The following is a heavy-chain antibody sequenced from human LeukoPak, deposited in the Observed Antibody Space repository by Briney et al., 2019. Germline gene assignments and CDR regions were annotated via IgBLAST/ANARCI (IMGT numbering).Heavy chain of an antibody. J-gene: IGHJ5*02. CDR2: INPNSGGT. CDR1: GYTFTGYY. Sequence: ASVKVSCKASGYTFTGYYMHWVRQAPGQGLEWMGWINPNSGGTNYAQKFQGRVTMTWDTSISTAYMELSRLRSDDTAVYYCARDRRITATKINWFDPWGQGTLVTVSS. CDR3: ARDRRITATKINWFDP. D-gene: IGHD1-20*01. V-gene: IGHV1-2*02.